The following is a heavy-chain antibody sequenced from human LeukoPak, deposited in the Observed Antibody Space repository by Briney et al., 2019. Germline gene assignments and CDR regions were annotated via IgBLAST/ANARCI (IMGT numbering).Heavy chain of an antibody. CDR2: IYHSGST. V-gene: IGHV4-38-2*02. CDR1: GYSISSGNY. D-gene: IGHD3-22*01. CDR3: ARASYSYDINGWVPFDY. J-gene: IGHJ4*02. Sequence: PSETLSLTCTVSGYSISSGNYWDWIRQPPGKGLEGIGSIYHSGSTNYNPSLKSRVTISVDKSKNQFSLKLSSVTAADTAVYYCARASYSYDINGWVPFDYWGQGTLVTVSS.